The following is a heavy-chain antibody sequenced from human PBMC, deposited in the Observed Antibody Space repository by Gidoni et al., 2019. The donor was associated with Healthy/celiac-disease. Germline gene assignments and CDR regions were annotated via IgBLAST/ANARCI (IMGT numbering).Heavy chain of an antibody. Sequence: EVQLLESGGGLVPPGGSLRLSCAASGFTFSSYAMSWVRQAPGKGLEWVSAISGSGGSTYYADSVKGRFTISRDNSKNTLYLQMNSLRAEDTAVYYCAKDSYYGSGSYYIGEDWYFDLWGRGTLVTVSS. CDR3: AKDSYYGSGSYYIGEDWYFDL. D-gene: IGHD3-10*01. CDR2: ISGSGGST. V-gene: IGHV3-23*01. CDR1: GFTFSSYA. J-gene: IGHJ2*01.